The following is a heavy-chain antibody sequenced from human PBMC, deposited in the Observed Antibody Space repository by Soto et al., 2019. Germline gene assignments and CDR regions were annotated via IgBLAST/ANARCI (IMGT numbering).Heavy chain of an antibody. J-gene: IGHJ4*02. Sequence: DVQLVESGGGLVQPGRSLRLSCAASGFTFDDYAMHWVRQAPGKGLEWVSGISWNSGSIGYADSVKGRFTISRDNAKNSLYLQMNSLRAEDTALYYCAGSHNYDILTGPFDYWGQGTLVTVSS. CDR1: GFTFDDYA. D-gene: IGHD3-9*01. CDR3: AGSHNYDILTGPFDY. V-gene: IGHV3-9*01. CDR2: ISWNSGSI.